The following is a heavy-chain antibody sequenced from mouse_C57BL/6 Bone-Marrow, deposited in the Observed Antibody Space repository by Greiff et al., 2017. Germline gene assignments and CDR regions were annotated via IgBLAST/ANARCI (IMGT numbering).Heavy chain of an antibody. CDR2: INPYNGGT. D-gene: IGHD2-4*01. CDR3: ARGGLRQGYYYAMDY. V-gene: IGHV1-19*01. J-gene: IGHJ4*01. Sequence: VQLQQSGPVLVKPGASVKMSCKASGYTFTDYYMNWVKQSHGKSLEWIGVINPYNGGTSYNQKFKGKATLTVDKSSSTAYMELNSLTSEDSAVYYCARGGLRQGYYYAMDYWGQGTSVTVSS. CDR1: GYTFTDYY.